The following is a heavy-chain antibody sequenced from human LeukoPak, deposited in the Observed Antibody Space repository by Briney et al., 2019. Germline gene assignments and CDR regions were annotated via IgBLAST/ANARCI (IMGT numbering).Heavy chain of an antibody. Sequence: PSETLSLTCAVYGGSLSNYYWIWIRQPPGKGLEWIGYIYYSGSTNYNPSLKSRVTISVDTSKNQFSLKLSSVTAADTAVYYCASRSGYYYVPFDYWGQGTLVTVSS. CDR3: ASRSGYYYVPFDY. D-gene: IGHD3-22*01. CDR2: IYYSGST. V-gene: IGHV4-59*01. CDR1: GGSLSNYY. J-gene: IGHJ4*02.